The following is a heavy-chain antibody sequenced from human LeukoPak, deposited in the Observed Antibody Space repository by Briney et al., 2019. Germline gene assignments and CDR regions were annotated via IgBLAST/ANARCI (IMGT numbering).Heavy chain of an antibody. Sequence: GSLRLSCAASGFTFSSYGMHWVRQAPGKGLEWVAFIRYDGSNEYYADSVKGRFTISRDTSKNTLYLQMNSLRTEDTAVYYCAKNTDYYFASWGQGTLVTVSS. CDR2: IRYDGSNE. CDR3: AKNTDYYFAS. V-gene: IGHV3-30*02. CDR1: GFTFSSYG. J-gene: IGHJ4*02.